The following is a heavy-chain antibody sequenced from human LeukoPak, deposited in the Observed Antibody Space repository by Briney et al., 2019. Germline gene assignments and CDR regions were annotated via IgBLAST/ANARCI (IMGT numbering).Heavy chain of an antibody. CDR2: IYYSGST. CDR1: GGSISSSNYY. Sequence: PSETLFLTCTVSGGSISSSNYYWGWIRQPPGKGLEWIGSIYYSGSTYYNPSLKSRVTISVDTSKNQFSLKLSSVTAADTAVYYCARITDRTIFGEIMHGFDIWAKGHRSPSLQ. J-gene: IGHJ3*02. CDR3: ARITDRTIFGEIMHGFDI. V-gene: IGHV4-39*01. D-gene: IGHD3-3*01.